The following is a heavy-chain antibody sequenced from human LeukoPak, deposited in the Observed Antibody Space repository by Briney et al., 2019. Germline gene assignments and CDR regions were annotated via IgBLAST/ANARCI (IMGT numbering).Heavy chain of an antibody. V-gene: IGHV3-30*18. D-gene: IGHD1-26*01. J-gene: IGHJ4*02. Sequence: GGSLRLSCAASGFTFSNYGMHWVRQAPGKGLEWVAVISYDGTNKYYADSVKGRFTISRDNSKNTLYLELNSLRAEDTAVYYCAKGFRFGSGGYFDSWGQGTLVTVSS. CDR2: ISYDGTNK. CDR3: AKGFRFGSGGYFDS. CDR1: GFTFSNYG.